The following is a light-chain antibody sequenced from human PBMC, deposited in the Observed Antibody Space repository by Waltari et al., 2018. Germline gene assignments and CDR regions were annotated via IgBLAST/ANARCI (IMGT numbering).Light chain of an antibody. V-gene: IGKV1-5*03. CDR3: LQYNSYPWT. Sequence: DIQVTQSPSTLSASVGDRVTITCRASQSIVFWLAWYQQKPGKAPRLLIYKAPYLESGVPTRFSGSASGTAFTLTISSLQADDFATYYCLQYNSYPWTFGQGTTVEIK. J-gene: IGKJ1*01. CDR2: KAP. CDR1: QSIVFW.